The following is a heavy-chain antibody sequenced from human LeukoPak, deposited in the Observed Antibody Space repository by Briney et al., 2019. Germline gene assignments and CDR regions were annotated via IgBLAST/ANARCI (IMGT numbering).Heavy chain of an antibody. CDR1: GFTVSNTY. J-gene: IGHJ4*02. CDR2: LYRDGST. V-gene: IGHV3-53*01. Sequence: GSLRLSCAASGFTVSNTYMNWARQAPGRGLEWVSTLYRDGSTYYADSVKGRFTISRDSSTNTLYLQMNNLRVEDTAVYYCARDSGDGDYEPLDYWGQGTQVTVSS. CDR3: ARDSGDGDYEPLDY. D-gene: IGHD4-17*01.